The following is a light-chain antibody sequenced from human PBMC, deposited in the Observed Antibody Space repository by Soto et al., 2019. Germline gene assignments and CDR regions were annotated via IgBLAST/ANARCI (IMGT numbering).Light chain of an antibody. V-gene: IGLV1-44*01. CDR1: SSNLGTNT. J-gene: IGLJ2*01. CDR2: SNN. CDR3: AAWDDSLNGVV. Sequence: QSVLTQPPSVSGTPGQRVTISCSGSSSNLGTNTVNWYQQLPGTAPKLLIYSNNQRPSGVPDRFSGSKSGTSASLAISGLQSEDEADYYCAAWDDSLNGVVFGGGTKLTVL.